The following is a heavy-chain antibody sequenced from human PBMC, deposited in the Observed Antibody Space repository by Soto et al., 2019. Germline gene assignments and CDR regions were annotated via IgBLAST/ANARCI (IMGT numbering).Heavy chain of an antibody. V-gene: IGHV4-4*02. CDR3: GRCRTDSYAMDV. D-gene: IGHD1-1*01. Sequence: PSETLSLTCAVSGGSIGSSNWWSWVRQPPGKGLEWIGEIYHSGSTNYNPSLKSRVTISVDKSKNQFSLKLSSVTAADTAMYYCGRCRTDSYAMDVWGQGTTVTVSS. J-gene: IGHJ6*02. CDR2: IYHSGST. CDR1: GGSIGSSNW.